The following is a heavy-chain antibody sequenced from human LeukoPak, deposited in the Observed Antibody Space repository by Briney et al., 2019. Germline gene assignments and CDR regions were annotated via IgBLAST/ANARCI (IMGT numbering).Heavy chain of an antibody. CDR3: AREGTFGDYRASGDH. V-gene: IGHV3-7*03. CDR2: IKQDGSQK. D-gene: IGHD2-21*02. CDR1: GFTFSAYW. J-gene: IGHJ4*02. Sequence: GGSLRLSCEASGFTFSAYWMKWVRQAPGKGLEWVANIKQDGSQKYYVDSVKGRFIISRDNAKNSLYLQMNSVRAEDTAVYYCAREGTFGDYRASGDHWGQGALVTVSS.